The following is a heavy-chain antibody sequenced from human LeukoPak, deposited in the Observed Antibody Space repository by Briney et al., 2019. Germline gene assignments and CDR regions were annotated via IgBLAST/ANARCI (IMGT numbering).Heavy chain of an antibody. CDR1: GGSISSTTYY. J-gene: IGHJ5*02. V-gene: IGHV4-39*01. CDR3: ARHAECKTSSSCYSWLNWFAP. Sequence: SETLSLTCTVSGGSISSTTYYWAWIRQPPGKGLEWIGSIYYSGSSYYNPSLKSRVTMSVDTSKNQFSLKLSSVSAADTAVYYCARHAECKTSSSCYSWLNWFAPWGQGSLVTVSS. CDR2: IYYSGSS. D-gene: IGHD2-15*01.